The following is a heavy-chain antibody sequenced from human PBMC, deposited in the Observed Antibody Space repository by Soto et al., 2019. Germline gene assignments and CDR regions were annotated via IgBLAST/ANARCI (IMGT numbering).Heavy chain of an antibody. CDR2: IKSLSVGGTT. V-gene: IGHV3-15*01. CDR1: GFIFRNAW. CDR3: TTDLPDNWFDP. Sequence: VQLMESGGGLVEPGGSLRLSCAASGFIFRNAWLNWVHQARGKGLEWVGRIKSLSVGGTTDYAAPVKGRFTISRDDSKNTMYLQMNSLKIEDTAVYFCTTDLPDNWFDPWGQGTLVTVSS. J-gene: IGHJ5*02.